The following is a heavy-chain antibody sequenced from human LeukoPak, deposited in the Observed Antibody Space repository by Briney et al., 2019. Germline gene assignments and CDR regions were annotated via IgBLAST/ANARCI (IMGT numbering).Heavy chain of an antibody. CDR3: ARDREGVVVVPAAVDY. CDR1: GYTFTSHG. CDR2: VSGYNGNT. V-gene: IGHV1-18*01. Sequence: ASVKVSCKASGYTFTSHGINWLRQAPGQGLEWMGWVSGYNGNTDYAQKLQGRVTMTTDTSTSTAYTELRSLRSDDTAVYYCARDREGVVVVPAAVDYWGQGTLVTVSS. J-gene: IGHJ4*02. D-gene: IGHD2-2*01.